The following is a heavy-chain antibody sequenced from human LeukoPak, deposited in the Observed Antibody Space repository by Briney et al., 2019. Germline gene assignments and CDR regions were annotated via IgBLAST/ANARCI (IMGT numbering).Heavy chain of an antibody. CDR3: AKMQGYFDY. Sequence: GGSLRLSCEASGLTFSSYGMSWVRQAPGKGLQWVSAIAGGGGTTYYADSVKGRFTISRDNSKNMLYLQMNSLRAEDTAVYYCAKMQGYFDYWGQGTLVPVSS. CDR2: IAGGGGTT. V-gene: IGHV3-23*01. J-gene: IGHJ4*02. CDR1: GLTFSSYG.